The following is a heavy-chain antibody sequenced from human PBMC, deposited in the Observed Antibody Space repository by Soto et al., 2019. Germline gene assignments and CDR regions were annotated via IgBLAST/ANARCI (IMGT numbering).Heavy chain of an antibody. D-gene: IGHD6-13*01. CDR3: ARGREDSARSSLGSSMDD. Sequence: QVQLQESGPGLVKPSETLSLLSFVSGEAVGTGQSYWNWIRQAPGKALEWIGHTSVTGAMKYSDSVTIRVTLSVDTSNSKIPLPLTSESGAASATYFCARGREDSARSSLGSSMDDWGQGTQVTVAS. J-gene: IGHJ4*01. V-gene: IGHV4-61*01. CDR2: TSVTGAM. CDR1: GEAVGTGQSY.